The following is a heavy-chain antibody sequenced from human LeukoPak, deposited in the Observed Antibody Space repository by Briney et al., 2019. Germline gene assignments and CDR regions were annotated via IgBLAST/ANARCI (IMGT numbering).Heavy chain of an antibody. CDR1: GYTFTKYY. V-gene: IGHV1-46*01. D-gene: IGHD3-22*01. J-gene: IGHJ4*02. CDR3: ARGQGLYYYDSSGYYPPDY. CDR2: INPRGGST. Sequence: GASVKVSCKASGYTFTKYYIHWVRQAPGQGLEWMGIINPRGGSTIYSQKFQGRVAMTRDMSTSTVYMELRSLRSDDTAVYYCARGQGLYYYDSSGYYPPDYWGQGTLVTVSS.